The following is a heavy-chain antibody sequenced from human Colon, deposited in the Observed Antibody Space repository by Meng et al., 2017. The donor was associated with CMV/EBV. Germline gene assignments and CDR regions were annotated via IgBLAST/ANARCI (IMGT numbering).Heavy chain of an antibody. CDR1: GYTFTSYD. D-gene: IGHD2/OR15-2a*01. CDR3: STSFYGGLP. CDR2: MNPHSCDT. J-gene: IGHJ5*02. Sequence: QVQMVQVGAEVMKPGASVTVSCKASGYTFTSYDINWVRQARGQGPEWMGYMNPHSCDTAYAQKFQGRVTMTLDTAINTAYMKLSSLRSEDTAVYYCSTSFYGGLPWGQGTLVTVSS. V-gene: IGHV1-8*01.